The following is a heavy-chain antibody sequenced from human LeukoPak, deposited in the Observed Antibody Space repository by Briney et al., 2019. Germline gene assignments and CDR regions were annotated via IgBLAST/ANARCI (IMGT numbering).Heavy chain of an antibody. CDR2: IYTIGST. V-gene: IGHV4-4*07. Sequence: SETLSLTCTVSGGSISSYYWSWIGQPAGKGLEWIGRIYTIGSTNNNPPLKRQPTMSVDTPKNKSPLTLASVPAADTAVYYWARDGGGLWFGEAEGWYFDLWGRGTLVTVSS. CDR3: ARDGGGLWFGEAEGWYFDL. D-gene: IGHD3-10*01. J-gene: IGHJ2*01. CDR1: GGSISSYY.